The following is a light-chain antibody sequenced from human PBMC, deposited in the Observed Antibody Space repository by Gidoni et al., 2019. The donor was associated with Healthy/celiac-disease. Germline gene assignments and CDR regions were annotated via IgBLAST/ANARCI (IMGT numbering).Light chain of an antibody. CDR3: QVWDSSSDHHAV. CDR2: YDS. J-gene: IGLJ7*01. Sequence: SYVLTQPPSVSVAPGNTARITCGGNNIGSKSVHWYQQKPGQAPVLVIYYDSDRPSGIPERFSGSNSGNTATLTISRVEAGDEADYYCQVWDSSSDHHAVFGGGTQLTVL. CDR1: NIGSKS. V-gene: IGLV3-21*04.